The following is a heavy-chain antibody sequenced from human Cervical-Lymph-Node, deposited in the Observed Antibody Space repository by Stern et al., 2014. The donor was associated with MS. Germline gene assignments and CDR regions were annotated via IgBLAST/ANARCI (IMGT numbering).Heavy chain of an antibody. CDR3: AREVAGHRLGMMDV. Sequence: QVPLVQSGAEVKTPGASVKLSCKASGYTFISYYMHWVRQAPGQGLEWMGIINPSGGSTSYAQKFQGRVTMTRDTSTNTVYMELSSLRSEDTAVYYCAREVAGHRLGMMDVWGQGTSVTVSS. J-gene: IGHJ6*02. V-gene: IGHV1-46*01. D-gene: IGHD6-19*01. CDR1: GYTFISYY. CDR2: INPSGGST.